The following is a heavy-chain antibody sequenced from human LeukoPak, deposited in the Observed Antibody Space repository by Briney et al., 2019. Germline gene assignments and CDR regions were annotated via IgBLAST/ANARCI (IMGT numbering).Heavy chain of an antibody. CDR1: GGTFSSYA. CDR3: AKDLFPYGDANYYYYYMDV. V-gene: IGHV1-69*01. D-gene: IGHD4-17*01. J-gene: IGHJ6*03. Sequence: SVKVSCKASGGTFSSYAISWVRQAPGQGLEWMGGIIPIFGTANYAQKFQGRVTITADESTSTAYMELSSLRSEDTAVYYCAKDLFPYGDANYYYYYMDVWGKGTTVTVSS. CDR2: IIPIFGTA.